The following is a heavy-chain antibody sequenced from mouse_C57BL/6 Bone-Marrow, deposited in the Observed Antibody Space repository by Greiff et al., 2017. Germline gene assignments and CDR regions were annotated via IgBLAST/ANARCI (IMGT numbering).Heavy chain of an antibody. CDR2: IYPGSGST. J-gene: IGHJ1*03. Sequence: VQLQQPGAELVKPGASVKMSCKASGYTFTSYWITWVKQRPGQGLEWIGDIYPGSGSTNYNEKFKSKATITDDTSSSTAYMQLSSLTSEDSAVYYCARSPIYYYGPWYFDVWGTGTTVTVSS. D-gene: IGHD1-1*01. CDR1: GYTFTSYW. CDR3: ARSPIYYYGPWYFDV. V-gene: IGHV1-55*01.